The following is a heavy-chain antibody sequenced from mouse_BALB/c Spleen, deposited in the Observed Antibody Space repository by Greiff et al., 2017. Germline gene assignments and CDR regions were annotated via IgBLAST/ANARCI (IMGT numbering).Heavy chain of an antibody. Sequence: EVKLVESGGGLVKPGGSLKLSCAASGFTFSDYYMYWVRQTPEKRLEWVATISDGGSYTYYPDSVKGRFTISRDNAKNNLYLQMSSLKSEDTAMYYCARGPYDGYYVGAMDYWGQGTSVTVSS. V-gene: IGHV5-4*02. D-gene: IGHD2-3*01. CDR2: ISDGGSYT. CDR1: GFTFSDYY. CDR3: ARGPYDGYYVGAMDY. J-gene: IGHJ4*01.